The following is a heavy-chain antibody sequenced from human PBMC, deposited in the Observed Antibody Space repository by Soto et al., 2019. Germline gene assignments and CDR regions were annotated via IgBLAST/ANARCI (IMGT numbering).Heavy chain of an antibody. CDR2: ISGSGGST. CDR1: WANVRGYG. CDR3: ATEAAEQRLNPVSTGIFDY. V-gene: IGHV3-23*01. D-gene: IGHD6-25*01. J-gene: IGHJ4*02. Sequence: RLSPTADWANVRGYGMSGVRQTRGNVLEWVSAISGSGGSTYYADSVKGRFTISRDNSKNTLYLQMNSLIAEDTAVYCGATEAAEQRLNPVSTGIFDYWGQGTLVPISS.